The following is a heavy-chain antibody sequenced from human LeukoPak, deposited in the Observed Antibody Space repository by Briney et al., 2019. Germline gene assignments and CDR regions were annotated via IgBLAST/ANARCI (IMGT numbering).Heavy chain of an antibody. V-gene: IGHV4-38-2*01. CDR2: IYHSGRT. J-gene: IGHJ4*02. Sequence: PSETLSLTCAVYAASFSGNYWGWLPQPPGKGLEWFGSIYHSGRTYSNPPLKSRVTISENTSKNQFSLKISPLTPAAPAVFSFAGGDRLGERVYYFDYWGQGTLVTVSS. D-gene: IGHD2-15*01. CDR1: AASFSGNY. CDR3: AGGDRLGERVYYFDY.